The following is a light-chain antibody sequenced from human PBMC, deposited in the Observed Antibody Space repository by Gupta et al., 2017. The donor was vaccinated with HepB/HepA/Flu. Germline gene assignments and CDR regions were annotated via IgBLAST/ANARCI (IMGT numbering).Light chain of an antibody. CDR3: QQRSNWLT. CDR1: QSVSSY. J-gene: IGKJ4*01. CDR2: DAS. V-gene: IGKV3-11*01. Sequence: EIVLTQSAATLSLSPGERATLSCRASQSVSSYLAWYQQKPGQPPRLLIYDASNRATGIPARFSGSGSGTDFTLTISGLEPEDFAVYYCQQRSNWLTFGGGTKVEIK.